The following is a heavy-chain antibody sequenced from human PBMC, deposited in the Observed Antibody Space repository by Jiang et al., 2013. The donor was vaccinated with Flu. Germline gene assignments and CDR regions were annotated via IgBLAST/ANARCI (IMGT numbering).Heavy chain of an antibody. Sequence: GSGLVKAVRRPCPSPARVSGRSISSSSYYWGWIRQPPGKGLEWIGTISYSGSTYYNMSLKSRVTISVDTSKNQFSLKLSSVTAADTAVYYCARILAASVTIDYWGQGTLVTVSS. CDR3: ARILAASVTIDY. CDR2: ISYSGST. V-gene: IGHV4-39*01. CDR1: GRSISSSSYY. D-gene: IGHD6-13*01. J-gene: IGHJ4*02.